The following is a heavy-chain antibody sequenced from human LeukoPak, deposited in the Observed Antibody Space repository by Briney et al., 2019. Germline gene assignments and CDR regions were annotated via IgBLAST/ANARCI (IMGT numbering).Heavy chain of an antibody. D-gene: IGHD1-20*01. V-gene: IGHV3-33*01. J-gene: IGHJ4*02. CDR3: ASRDNWNQGDY. CDR2: MWYDGSNK. Sequence: PGRSLRLSCAASGFTLSSYGMHWVRQAPGKGLEWVAVMWYDGSNKFYADSVTGRFTVSRDNPKNALYLQMNSLRADDTAVYYCASRDNWNQGDYWGQGTLVTVSS. CDR1: GFTLSSYG.